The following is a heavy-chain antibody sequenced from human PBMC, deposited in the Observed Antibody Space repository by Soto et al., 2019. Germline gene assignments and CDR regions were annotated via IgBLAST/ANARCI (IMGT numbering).Heavy chain of an antibody. J-gene: IGHJ4*02. D-gene: IGHD3-22*01. Sequence: LETLSLTCTVSGGSISSYYWSWIRQPPGKGLEWIGYIYYSGSTNYNPSLKSRVTISVDTSKNQFSLKLSSVTAADTAVYYCARVWGSSGYYFYFDYWGQGTLVTGSS. CDR2: IYYSGST. CDR3: ARVWGSSGYYFYFDY. V-gene: IGHV4-59*01. CDR1: GGSISSYY.